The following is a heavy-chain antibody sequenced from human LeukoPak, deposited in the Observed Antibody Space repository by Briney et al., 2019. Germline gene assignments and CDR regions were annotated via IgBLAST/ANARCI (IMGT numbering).Heavy chain of an antibody. CDR3: AKFLSRVPATIDY. V-gene: IGHV3-23*01. J-gene: IGHJ4*02. CDR1: GFTFSSYA. CDR2: IIGSGGST. D-gene: IGHD2-2*01. Sequence: GGSLRLSCAASGFTFSSYAMSWVRQAPGKGLEWVSAIIGSGGSTYYADSVKGRFTISRDNSKNTLYLQMNSLRAEDTAVYYCAKFLSRVPATIDYWGQGTLVTVSS.